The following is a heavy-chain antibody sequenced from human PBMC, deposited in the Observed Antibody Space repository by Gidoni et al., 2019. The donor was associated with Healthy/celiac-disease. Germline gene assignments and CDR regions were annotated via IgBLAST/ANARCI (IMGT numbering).Heavy chain of an antibody. Sequence: QVQLQESGPGLVKPSETLSLTCTVSGGSFSSYYWSWIRQPPGKGLEWIGYIYYSGSTNYNPSLKSRVTISVDTSKNQFSLKLSSVTAADTAVYYCARGPPYQLLYDYYYYYMDVWGKGTTVTVSS. D-gene: IGHD2-2*02. CDR1: GGSFSSYY. CDR3: ARGPPYQLLYDYYYYYMDV. CDR2: IYYSGST. V-gene: IGHV4-59*01. J-gene: IGHJ6*03.